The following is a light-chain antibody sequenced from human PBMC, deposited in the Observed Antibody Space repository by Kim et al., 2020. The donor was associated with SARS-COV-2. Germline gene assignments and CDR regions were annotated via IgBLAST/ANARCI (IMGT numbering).Light chain of an antibody. J-gene: IGKJ2*01. CDR3: QQYGSSPQYT. V-gene: IGKV3-20*01. CDR2: GAS. CDR1: QSVSSSY. Sequence: PGERATLSCRARQSVSSSYLAWYQQKPGQAPRLLHYGASSRATGIPDRFSGSGSGTDLTLTISRLEPEDFAVYYCQQYGSSPQYTFGQGTKLEI.